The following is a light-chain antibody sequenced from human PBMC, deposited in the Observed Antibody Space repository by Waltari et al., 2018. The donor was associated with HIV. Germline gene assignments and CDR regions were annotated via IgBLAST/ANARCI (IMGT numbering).Light chain of an antibody. V-gene: IGKV4-1*01. J-gene: IGKJ4*01. CDR2: WAS. Sequence: DSVMTQSSDSLAVSLAETAPINRKSSQSVLYSSTNKNYLAWYQQKPGQPPKLLIYWASTRESGVPDRFSGSGSGTDFTLTISSLQAEDVAVYYCQQYYSTPLTFGGGTKVEIK. CDR1: QSVLYSSTNKNY. CDR3: QQYYSTPLT.